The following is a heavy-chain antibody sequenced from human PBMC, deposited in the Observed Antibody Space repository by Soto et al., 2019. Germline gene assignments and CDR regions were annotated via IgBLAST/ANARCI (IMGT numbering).Heavy chain of an antibody. J-gene: IGHJ6*02. CDR1: GFTFSSYA. D-gene: IGHD3-3*01. Sequence: PGGSLRLSCAASGFTFSSYAMSWVRQAPGKGLEWVSAISGSGGSTYYADSVKGRFTISRDNSKNTLYLQMNSLRAEDTAVYYCAKDRQGVRFLEWHEVKYYYGMDVWGQGTTVTVSS. V-gene: IGHV3-23*01. CDR3: AKDRQGVRFLEWHEVKYYYGMDV. CDR2: ISGSGGST.